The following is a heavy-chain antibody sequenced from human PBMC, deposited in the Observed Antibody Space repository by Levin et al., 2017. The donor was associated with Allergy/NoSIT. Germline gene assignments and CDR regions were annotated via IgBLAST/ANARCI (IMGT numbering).Heavy chain of an antibody. J-gene: IGHJ3*02. CDR1: GYTFTSYD. Sequence: GESLKISCKASGYTFTSYDINWVRQATGQGLEWMGWMNPNSGNTGYAQKFQGRVTMTRNTSISTAYMELSSLRSEDTAVYYCARGQGPRWFRDRSRAFDIWGQGTMVTVSS. CDR3: ARGQGPRWFRDRSRAFDI. CDR2: MNPNSGNT. V-gene: IGHV1-8*01. D-gene: IGHD3-10*01.